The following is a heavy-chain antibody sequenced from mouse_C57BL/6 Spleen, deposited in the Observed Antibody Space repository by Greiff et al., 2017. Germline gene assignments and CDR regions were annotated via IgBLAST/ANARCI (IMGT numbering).Heavy chain of an antibody. CDR1: GYTFTSYW. CDR2: IDPSDSYT. V-gene: IGHV1-50*01. Sequence: QVQLQQPGAELVKPGASVKLSCKASGYTFTSYWMQWVKQRPGQGLEWIGEIDPSDSYTNYNQKFKGKATLAVDTSSSTAYMQLSSLTSEDSAVYYCARDRGDIEYWGQGTSVTVSS. J-gene: IGHJ4*01. CDR3: ARDRGDIEY.